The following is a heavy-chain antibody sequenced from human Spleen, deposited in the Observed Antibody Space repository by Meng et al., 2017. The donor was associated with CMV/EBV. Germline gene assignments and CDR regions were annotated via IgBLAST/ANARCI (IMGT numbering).Heavy chain of an antibody. CDR1: FTSYY. D-gene: IGHD3-10*01. Sequence: FTSYYIHWVRQAPGQGLEWMGWINPHSGDTNYAQIFQGRVTMTRDTSISTAYMELSRLRSDDTAVYYCARDMHPYYYGSGNYNYFDSWGQGTLVTVSS. V-gene: IGHV1-2*02. CDR2: INPHSGDT. J-gene: IGHJ4*02. CDR3: ARDMHPYYYGSGNYNYFDS.